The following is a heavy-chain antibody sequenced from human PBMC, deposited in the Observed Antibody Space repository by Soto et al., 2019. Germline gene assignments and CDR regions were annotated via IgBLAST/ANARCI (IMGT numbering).Heavy chain of an antibody. CDR2: ISPQGGST. Sequence: GGSLRLSCSASGFAFSSYAMHWVRQTPGKRLEYVSAISPQGGSTYYADSVKGRFTISRDDSKNTVYLQMSSLRPDDTAVYYCVNMMIARGAFDFWGQGTLVTVSS. CDR1: GFAFSSYA. V-gene: IGHV3-64D*06. D-gene: IGHD2-21*01. J-gene: IGHJ4*02. CDR3: VNMMIARGAFDF.